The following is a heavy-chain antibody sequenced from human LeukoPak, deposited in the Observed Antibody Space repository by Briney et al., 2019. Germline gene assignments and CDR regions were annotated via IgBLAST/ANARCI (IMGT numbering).Heavy chain of an antibody. J-gene: IGHJ4*02. Sequence: PSETLSLTCTVSGGSISSYYWSWIRQPPGKGLEWIGYIYYSGSTNYNPSLKSRVTISVDTPKNQFSLKLSSVTAADTAVYYCARDRPGGYYKSWGIDYWGQGTLVTVSS. V-gene: IGHV4-59*01. CDR2: IYYSGST. CDR3: ARDRPGGYYKSWGIDY. CDR1: GGSISSYY. D-gene: IGHD3-10*01.